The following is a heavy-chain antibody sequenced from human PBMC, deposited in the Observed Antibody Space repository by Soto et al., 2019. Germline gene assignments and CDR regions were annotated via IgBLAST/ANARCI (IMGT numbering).Heavy chain of an antibody. V-gene: IGHV4-59*01. CDR1: GGSISSYF. CDR2: MYFNEST. J-gene: IGHJ3*02. CDR3: ARDHKEAFDI. Sequence: QVLLQESGPGLVKPSETLSLTCTVSGGSISSYFLNWIRQAPGKGLEWIGYMYFNESTNYNPSLKNRVMMSLDTSKSLFSLKLNSETAADTAIYYCARDHKEAFDIWGQGTLVIVSS.